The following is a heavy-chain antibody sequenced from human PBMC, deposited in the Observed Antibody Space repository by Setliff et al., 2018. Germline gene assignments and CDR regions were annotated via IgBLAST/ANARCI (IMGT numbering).Heavy chain of an antibody. J-gene: IGHJ3*02. D-gene: IGHD1-26*01. CDR1: GGSISSGDYY. CDR2: IYYSGST. V-gene: IGHV4-30-4*08. Sequence: SETLSLTCTVSGGSISSGDYYWSWIRQPPGKGLEWIGYIYYSGSTYYNPSLKSRVTISVDTSKNQFSLKLSSVTAADTAVYYCARGRSGSYYGYAFDIWGQGTMVTVSS. CDR3: ARGRSGSYYGYAFDI.